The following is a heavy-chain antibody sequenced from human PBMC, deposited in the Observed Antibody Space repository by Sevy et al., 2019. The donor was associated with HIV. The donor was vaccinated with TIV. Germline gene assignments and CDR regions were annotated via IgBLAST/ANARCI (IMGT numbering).Heavy chain of an antibody. D-gene: IGHD2-2*01. CDR1: GFAFSSSW. Sequence: GGSLRLSCAASGFAFSSSWMTWVRQAPGKGLEWVANIKQDGSEKYYVDLLKGRFTISRDNAKNSLYLQMNSLRAEDTVVYYCARLCTGFIYYYYYGMDVWGQGTTVTVSS. CDR3: ARLCTGFIYYYYYGMDV. CDR2: IKQDGSEK. J-gene: IGHJ6*02. V-gene: IGHV3-7*01.